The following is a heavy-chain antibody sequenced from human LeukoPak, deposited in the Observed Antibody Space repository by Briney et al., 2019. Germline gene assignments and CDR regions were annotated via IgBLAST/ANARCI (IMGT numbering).Heavy chain of an antibody. J-gene: IGHJ3*02. CDR1: GYTFTSYY. V-gene: IGHV1-46*01. Sequence: ASVKVSCKASGYTFTSYYMHWVRQAPGQGLEWMGIINPSGGSTSYAQKFQGRVTMTRDTSTSTVYMELSSLRSEDTAVYYCARGVYCGGDCYDAFDIWGQGTMVTVSS. CDR3: ARGVYCGGDCYDAFDI. CDR2: INPSGGST. D-gene: IGHD2-21*01.